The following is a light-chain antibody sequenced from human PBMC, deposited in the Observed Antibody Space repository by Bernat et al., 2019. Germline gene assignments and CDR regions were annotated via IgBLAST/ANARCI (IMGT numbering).Light chain of an antibody. CDR2: LGS. CDR3: MQALQAPT. V-gene: IGKV2-28*01. J-gene: IGKJ1*01. CDR1: QSLLHSNGYNY. Sequence: DIVMTQSPLSLPVTPGEPASISCRSSQSLLHSNGYNYLDWYLQKPGQSPQVLIYLGSNRASGVPDRFSGSGSGTDFTLKSSRVEAEDVGVYYCMQALQAPTFGQGTKVEIK.